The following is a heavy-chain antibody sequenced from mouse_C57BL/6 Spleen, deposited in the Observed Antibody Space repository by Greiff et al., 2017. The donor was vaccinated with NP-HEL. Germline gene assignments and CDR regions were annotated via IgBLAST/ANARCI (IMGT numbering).Heavy chain of an antibody. CDR1: GFTFSSYA. CDR2: ISDGGSYT. V-gene: IGHV5-4*01. CDR3: AREVYGTRYFDV. D-gene: IGHD2-1*01. J-gene: IGHJ1*03. Sequence: EVKLMESGGGLVKPGGSLKLSCAASGFTFSSYAMSWVRQTPEKRLEWVATISDGGSYTYYPDNVKGRFTISRDNAKNNLYLQMSHLKSEDTAMYYCAREVYGTRYFDVWGTGTTVTVSS.